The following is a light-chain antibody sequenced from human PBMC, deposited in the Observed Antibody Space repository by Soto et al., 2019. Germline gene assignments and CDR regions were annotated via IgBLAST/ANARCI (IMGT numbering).Light chain of an antibody. V-gene: IGKV3-11*01. Sequence: EVVLTQSPATLSLSPGERATLSCRASQSVDNYLDWYQQKPGQAPRLLIYESSNRATGIPARFSGSGSGTDFSLTISSLEPEDFAVYYCQQRSTWPQTFCQGTMVDI. CDR1: QSVDNY. CDR3: QQRSTWPQT. CDR2: ESS. J-gene: IGKJ1*01.